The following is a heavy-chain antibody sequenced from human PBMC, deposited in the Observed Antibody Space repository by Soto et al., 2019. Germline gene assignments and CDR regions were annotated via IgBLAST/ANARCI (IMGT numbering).Heavy chain of an antibody. CDR2: IYYSGST. D-gene: IGHD5-12*01. CDR3: ARVRYSGYDFDY. CDR1: GGSISSGDYY. J-gene: IGHJ4*02. V-gene: IGHV4-30-4*01. Sequence: SETLSLTSTVSGGSISSGDYYWSWIRQPPGKGLEWIGYIYYSGSTYYNPSLKSRVTISVDTSKNQFSLKLSSVTAADTAVYYCARVRYSGYDFDYWGQGTLVTVSS.